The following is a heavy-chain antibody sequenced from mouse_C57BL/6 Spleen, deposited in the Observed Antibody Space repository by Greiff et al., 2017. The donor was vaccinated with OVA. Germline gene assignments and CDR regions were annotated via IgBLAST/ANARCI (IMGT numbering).Heavy chain of an antibody. CDR1: GYTFTDYY. Sequence: VQLKESGPVLVKPGASVKMSCKASGYTFTDYYMNWVKQSHGKSLEWIGVINPYNGGTSYNQKFKGKATLTVDKSSSTAYMELNSLTSEDSAVYYCAREVTTEKFDYWGQGTTRTVSS. J-gene: IGHJ2*01. CDR3: AREVTTEKFDY. CDR2: INPYNGGT. V-gene: IGHV1-19*01. D-gene: IGHD2-2*01.